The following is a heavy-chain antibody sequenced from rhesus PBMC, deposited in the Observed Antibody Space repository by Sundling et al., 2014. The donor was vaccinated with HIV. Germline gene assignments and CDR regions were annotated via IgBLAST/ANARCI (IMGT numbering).Heavy chain of an antibody. Sequence: QLQLRESGPGLVKPSETLSLTCAVSGGSVSSNYWSWIRQAPGKGLEWIGRISGSGGSTDYSPSLRSRVTISADTSKNHFSLNLSAVTAADTAVYYCARIYSGWYGYYFDYWGQGVLVTVSS. D-gene: IGHD6-31*01. CDR2: ISGSGGST. CDR3: ARIYSGWYGYYFDY. CDR1: GGSVSSNY. J-gene: IGHJ4*01. V-gene: IGHV4-173*01.